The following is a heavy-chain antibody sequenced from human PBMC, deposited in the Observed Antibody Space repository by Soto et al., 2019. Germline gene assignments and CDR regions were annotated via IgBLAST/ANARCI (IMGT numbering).Heavy chain of an antibody. CDR3: ARGYGKGFTMVRGVIAD. CDR2: INHSGST. Sequence: QVQLQQWGAGLLKPSETLSLTCAVYGGSFSGYYWSWIRQPPGKGLEWIGEINHSGSTNYNPSLKSRVTISVDTSKNQFSLKLSSVTAADTAVYYCARGYGKGFTMVRGVIADWGQGTLVTVSS. D-gene: IGHD3-10*01. CDR1: GGSFSGYY. V-gene: IGHV4-34*01. J-gene: IGHJ4*02.